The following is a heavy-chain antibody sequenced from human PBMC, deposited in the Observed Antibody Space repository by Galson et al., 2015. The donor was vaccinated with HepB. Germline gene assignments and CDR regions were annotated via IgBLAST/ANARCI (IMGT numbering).Heavy chain of an antibody. CDR2: IPYDGGIK. J-gene: IGHJ4*02. CDR3: VRDSMDRGRGSGWPLAY. CDR1: GFTFSSYA. V-gene: IGHV3-30-3*01. D-gene: IGHD6-19*01. Sequence: SLRLSCATSGFTFSSYALHWVRQAPGKGLEWVAVIPYDGGIKYYADGVKGRFTISRDNSKNTVYLEMNSLRTDDTAVYYCVRDSMDRGRGSGWPLAYWGQGTSVTVSS.